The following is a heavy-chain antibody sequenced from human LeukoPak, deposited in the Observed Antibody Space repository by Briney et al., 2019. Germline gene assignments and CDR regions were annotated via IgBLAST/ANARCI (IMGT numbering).Heavy chain of an antibody. D-gene: IGHD3-22*01. CDR2: ISNSGST. V-gene: IGHV4-61*01. CDR3: ARSPSGYRSDS. J-gene: IGHJ4*02. CDR1: GGYVNRGTFF. Sequence: SETLSLTCAASGGYVNRGTFFWTWIRKPPGKGLEWIGYISNSGSTNYHPSLKSRVTISSDTSKTQFTLKLTSVTAADTAVYYCARSPSGYRSDSWGQGTLVTVSS.